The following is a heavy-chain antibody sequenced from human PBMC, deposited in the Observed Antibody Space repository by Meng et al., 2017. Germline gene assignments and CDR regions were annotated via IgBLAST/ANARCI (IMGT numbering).Heavy chain of an antibody. CDR3: AREGGYCSGGSCYPIMHNWFDP. CDR2: IYYSGST. J-gene: IGHJ5*02. D-gene: IGHD2-15*01. V-gene: IGHV4-31*03. Sequence: EAGAGWVKPSQPLSPTCTVSGGSISSGGYYWSWIRQHPGKGLEWIGYIYYSGSTYYNPSLKSRVTISVDTSKNQFSLKLSSVTAADTAVYYCAREGGYCSGGSCYPIMHNWFDPWGQGTLVTVSS. CDR1: GGSISSGGYY.